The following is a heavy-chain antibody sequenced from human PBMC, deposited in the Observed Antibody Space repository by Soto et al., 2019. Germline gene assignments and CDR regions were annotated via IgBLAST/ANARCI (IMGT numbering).Heavy chain of an antibody. CDR1: GGSFSGYY. V-gene: IGHV4-34*01. J-gene: IGHJ5*02. D-gene: IGHD3-10*01. CDR3: ARGPITMVRGVIILAYNGFDP. CDR2: INHSGST. Sequence: SETLSLTCAVYGGSFSGYYWSWIRQPPGKGLEWIGEINHSGSTNYNPSLKSRVTISVDTSKNQFSLKLSSVTAADTAVYYCARGPITMVRGVIILAYNGFDPWGQGTLVTVSS.